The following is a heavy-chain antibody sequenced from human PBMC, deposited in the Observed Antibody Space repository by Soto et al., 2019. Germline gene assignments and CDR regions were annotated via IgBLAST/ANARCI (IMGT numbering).Heavy chain of an antibody. J-gene: IGHJ3*01. CDR1: GGSISSSSYY. CDR3: ARHAYYDILTGHNDAFDL. V-gene: IGHV4-39*01. CDR2: IYYSGST. Sequence: SETLSLTCTVSGGSISSSSYYWGWIRQPPGKGLEWIGSIYYSGSTYYNPSLKSRVTISVDTSKNQFSLKLSSVTAADTAVYYCARHAYYDILTGHNDAFDLWGQGTMVAVSS. D-gene: IGHD3-9*01.